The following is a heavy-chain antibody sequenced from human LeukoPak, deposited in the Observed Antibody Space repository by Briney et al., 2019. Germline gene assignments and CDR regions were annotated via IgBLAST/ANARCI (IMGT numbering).Heavy chain of an antibody. Sequence: GGSLRLSCTASGFPFRVRWMHWVRQAPGKGPVWISLIKKDGFFSTYADSVKGRFTISRDDAKNTLYLQMDRLRADDTAVYYCATDLDYTFDYWGRGTLVTVSS. V-gene: IGHV3-74*03. D-gene: IGHD4-4*01. CDR3: ATDLDYTFDY. CDR2: IKKDGFFS. J-gene: IGHJ4*02. CDR1: GFPFRVRW.